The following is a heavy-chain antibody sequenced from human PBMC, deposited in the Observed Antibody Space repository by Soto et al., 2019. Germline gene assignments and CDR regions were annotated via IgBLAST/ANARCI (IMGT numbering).Heavy chain of an antibody. CDR3: AKGKSENGVDWLDP. CDR1: GFLFENYA. Sequence: GSLRLSCAASGFLFENYAMIWVRQAPGKGLEWVATVRGNSYGAYYADSVRGRFIISRDNSKNTMSLQLNSLRDDDTAIYYCAKGKSENGVDWLDPWGPGTLVTVS. D-gene: IGHD2-8*01. V-gene: IGHV3-23*01. CDR2: VRGNSYGA. J-gene: IGHJ5*02.